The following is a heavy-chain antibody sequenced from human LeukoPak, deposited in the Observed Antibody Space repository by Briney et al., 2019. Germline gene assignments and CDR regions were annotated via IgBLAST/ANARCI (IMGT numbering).Heavy chain of an antibody. CDR2: MNPNSGNT. Sequence: ASVKVSCKASGYTFTSYDINWVRQATGQGLEWMGWMNPNSGNTGYARKFQGRVTMTRNTSISTAYMELSSLRSEDTAVYYCARRMTTVSRFDYWGQGTLVTVSS. J-gene: IGHJ4*02. D-gene: IGHD4-17*01. CDR3: ARRMTTVSRFDY. V-gene: IGHV1-8*01. CDR1: GYTFTSYD.